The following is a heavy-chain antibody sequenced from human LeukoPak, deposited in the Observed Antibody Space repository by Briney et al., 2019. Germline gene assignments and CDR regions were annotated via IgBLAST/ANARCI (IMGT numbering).Heavy chain of an antibody. J-gene: IGHJ4*02. CDR3: ARETGSYKGNYFDY. D-gene: IGHD3-9*01. CDR1: GYTFTDYG. V-gene: IGHV1-18*04. CDR2: ISAYNGNT. Sequence: GASVKVSCKASGYTFTDYGISWVRQAPGQGLEWMGWISAYNGNTNYAQKLQGRVTMTTETSTSTAYMEVRSLRSDDTAVYYCARETGSYKGNYFDYWGQGALVTVSS.